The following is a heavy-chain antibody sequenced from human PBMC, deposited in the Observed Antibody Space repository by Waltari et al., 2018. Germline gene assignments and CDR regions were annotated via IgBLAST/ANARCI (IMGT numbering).Heavy chain of an antibody. V-gene: IGHV4-34*01. J-gene: IGHJ5*02. CDR3: TRGGNYDFWGHSPFVDP. D-gene: IGHD3-3*01. CDR1: GASFSAYY. CDR2: VRHPGNT. Sequence: QVQLQQWGAGLLKPSETLSLTCSVSGASFSAYYWGWVRHVPGKGLEWIGQVRHPGNTNYNPSLQSRVAISIDTTSKQFSLKVFSVTAADTGLYFCTRGGNYDFWGHSPFVDPWGQGTQVIVSS.